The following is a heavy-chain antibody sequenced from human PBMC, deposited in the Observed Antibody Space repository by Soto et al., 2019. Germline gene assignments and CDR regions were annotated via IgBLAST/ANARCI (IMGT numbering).Heavy chain of an antibody. Sequence: PSETLSLTCAVSGGSIGGVGYSWSWIRQPPGGGLEWIGYMYHSGTFLKSPSLKTRLTMSLDMSKNQFSLTLNSMTAADTAVYYCARAQFYSGSGNYNNLMFDAWGQGIQVT. CDR2: MYHSGTF. CDR3: ARAQFYSGSGNYNNLMFDA. J-gene: IGHJ5*02. CDR1: GGSIGGVGYS. V-gene: IGHV4-30-2*01. D-gene: IGHD3-10*01.